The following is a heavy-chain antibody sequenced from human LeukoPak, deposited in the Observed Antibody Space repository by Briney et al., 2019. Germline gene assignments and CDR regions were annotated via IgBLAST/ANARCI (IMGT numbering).Heavy chain of an antibody. D-gene: IGHD4-17*01. J-gene: IGHJ6*02. CDR2: IWYDGSNK. CDR3: ARCDNYGDCLLGMDV. V-gene: IGHV3-33*01. Sequence: GGSLRLSCAASGFTFSSYCMHWVRQAPGKGLEWVAVIWYDGSNKYYADSVKRRFTISRDNSKNTLYLQMNSLRAEDTAVYYCARCDNYGDCLLGMDVWGQGTTVTVSS. CDR1: GFTFSSYC.